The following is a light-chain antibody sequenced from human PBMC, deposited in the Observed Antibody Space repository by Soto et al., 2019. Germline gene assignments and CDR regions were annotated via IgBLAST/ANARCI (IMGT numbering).Light chain of an antibody. Sequence: EIVITQSPATLSVSPGEGATLSCRASQGIGSTLAWYQQKPGQTPRLLIYGASTRATGVPARFSGSGSGTDFTLTINSLQSEDFAVYYCQQYKDYPITFGQGTRLEI. CDR2: GAS. CDR3: QQYKDYPIT. CDR1: QGIGST. J-gene: IGKJ5*01. V-gene: IGKV3-15*01.